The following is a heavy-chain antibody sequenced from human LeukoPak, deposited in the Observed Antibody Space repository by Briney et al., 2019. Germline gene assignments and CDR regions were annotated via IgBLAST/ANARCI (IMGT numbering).Heavy chain of an antibody. J-gene: IGHJ4*02. V-gene: IGHV3-74*01. D-gene: IGHD3-3*01. CDR3: AREDYDFWSGYGERLFDY. Sequence: GGSLRLSCAASGITFSSYWMHWVRQAPGKGLVWVSRINRDGSSTTYADSVKGRFTISRDNAKNTLYLQMNSLRAEDTAVYYCAREDYDFWSGYGERLFDYWGQGTLVTVSS. CDR2: INRDGSST. CDR1: GITFSSYW.